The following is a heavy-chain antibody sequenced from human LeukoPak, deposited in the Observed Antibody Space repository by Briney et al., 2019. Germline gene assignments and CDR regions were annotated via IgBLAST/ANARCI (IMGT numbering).Heavy chain of an antibody. CDR1: GGSISSSRYY. V-gene: IGHV4-39*01. CDR2: IYYSGST. Sequence: PSETLSLTCTVSGGSISSSRYYWGWIRQPPGKGLEWIGSIYYSGSTYYNPSLKSRVTISVDTSKNQFSLKLSSVTAADTAVYYCVIASSGWDDAFDIWGQGTMVTVS. CDR3: VIASSGWDDAFDI. J-gene: IGHJ3*02. D-gene: IGHD6-19*01.